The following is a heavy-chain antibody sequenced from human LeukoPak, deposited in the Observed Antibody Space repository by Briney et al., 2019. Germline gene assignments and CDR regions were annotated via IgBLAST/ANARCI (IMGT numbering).Heavy chain of an antibody. CDR1: GFTFNSYW. CDR3: ARESQGATTFRLFDY. J-gene: IGHJ4*02. Sequence: GGSLRLSCAASGFTFNSYWMGWVRQAPGKGLEWVGNIKQDGSEKYYMDSVKGRFTISRDNAKNSLYLQMDSLRAEDTAVYYCARESQGATTFRLFDYWGQGTLVTVSS. V-gene: IGHV3-7*01. D-gene: IGHD1-26*01. CDR2: IKQDGSEK.